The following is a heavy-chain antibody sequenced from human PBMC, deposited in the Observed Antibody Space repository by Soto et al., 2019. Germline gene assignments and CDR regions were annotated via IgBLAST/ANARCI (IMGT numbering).Heavy chain of an antibody. CDR2: IIPIFGTA. J-gene: IGHJ6*02. Sequence: QVQLVQSGAEVKKPGSSVKVSCKASGGTFSSYAISWVRQAPGQGLEWMGGIIPIFGTANYAQKFQGRVTITADESTSPAYMELSSLRSEDTAVYYCARDRGSYDFWSGVPSQDEYGMDVWGQGTTVTVSS. D-gene: IGHD3-3*01. CDR3: ARDRGSYDFWSGVPSQDEYGMDV. V-gene: IGHV1-69*01. CDR1: GGTFSSYA.